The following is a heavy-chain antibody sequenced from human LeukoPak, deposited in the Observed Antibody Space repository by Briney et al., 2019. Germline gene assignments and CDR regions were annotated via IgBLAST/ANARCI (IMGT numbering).Heavy chain of an antibody. CDR1: GGTFSSYA. Sequence: ASVKVSCKASGGTFSSYAISWVRQAPGQGLEWMGGIIPIFGTANYAQKFQGRVTITADESTSTAYMELSSLRSEDTAVYYCARERVVRGVPIDYWGQGTLVTVSS. D-gene: IGHD3-10*01. J-gene: IGHJ4*02. CDR2: IIPIFGTA. CDR3: ARERVVRGVPIDY. V-gene: IGHV1-69*13.